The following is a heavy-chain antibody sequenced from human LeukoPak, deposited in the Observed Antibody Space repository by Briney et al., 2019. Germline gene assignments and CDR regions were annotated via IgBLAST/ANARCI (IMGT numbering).Heavy chain of an antibody. CDR2: INPNSGGT. V-gene: IGHV1-2*02. CDR3: ARVTSERSTTMIVYGMDV. J-gene: IGHJ6*02. CDR1: GYTFTGYY. Sequence: GASVKVSCKASGYTFTGYYMHWVRQAPGQGLEWMGWINPNSGGTNYAQKFQGRVTMTRDTSLSTAYMELSRLRSDDPAVYYCARVTSERSTTMIVYGMDVWGQGTTVTVSS. D-gene: IGHD3-22*01.